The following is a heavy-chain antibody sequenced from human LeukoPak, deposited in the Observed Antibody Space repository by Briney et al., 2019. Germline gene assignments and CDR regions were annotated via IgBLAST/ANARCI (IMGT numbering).Heavy chain of an antibody. D-gene: IGHD3-3*01. V-gene: IGHV3-7*01. CDR1: GFSFSSYW. J-gene: IGHJ3*02. Sequence: GGSLRLSCGASGFSFSSYWMSWVRQAPGKGLEWVANIKEDGSEQYYVDSVKGRFTISRDNAKNSLYLQMNSLRAEDTAVYYCAKGGSRLFSHIWGQGTMVTVSS. CDR3: AKGGSRLFSHI. CDR2: IKEDGSEQ.